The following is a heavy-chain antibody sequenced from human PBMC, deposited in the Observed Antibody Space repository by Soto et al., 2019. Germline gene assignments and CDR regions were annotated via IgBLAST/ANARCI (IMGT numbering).Heavy chain of an antibody. V-gene: IGHV3-23*01. D-gene: IGHD3-3*01. J-gene: IGHJ4*02. CDR2: ISGSGGST. CDR1: GFTFSSYA. CDR3: AKFWSGYSTFDY. Sequence: PGGSLRLSCAASGFTFSSYARSWVRQAPGKGLEWVSAISGSGGSTYYADSVKGRFTISRDNSKNTLYLQMNSLRAEDTAVYYCAKFWSGYSTFDYWGQGTLVTVSS.